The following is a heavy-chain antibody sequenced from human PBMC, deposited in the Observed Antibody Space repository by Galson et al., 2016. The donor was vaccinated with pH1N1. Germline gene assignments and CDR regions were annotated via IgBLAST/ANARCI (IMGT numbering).Heavy chain of an antibody. CDR2: IDWDDDK. Sequence: PALVKPTQTLPLTCTFSGFSLSGSGMSVSWIRQPPGKALEWLARIDWDDDKFYSTSLQTRLTISKDTSKNQVVLTMTNMDPVDTATYYCARTKRRGGWAFDIWGQGTIITVSS. V-gene: IGHV2-70*17. D-gene: IGHD6-19*01. J-gene: IGHJ3*02. CDR1: GFSLSGSGMS. CDR3: ARTKRRGGWAFDI.